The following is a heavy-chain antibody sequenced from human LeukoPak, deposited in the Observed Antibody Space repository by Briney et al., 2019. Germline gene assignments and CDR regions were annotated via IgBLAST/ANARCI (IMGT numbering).Heavy chain of an antibody. Sequence: GGSLRLSCAASGFPFSTYAMTWVRQVPGEGLEWVSSIGPSGGDTYYADSMKGRFTISRDNSRNSLYLQINSLRADDTAIYYCAKADLDLKIYDYWGQGTLVTVSS. V-gene: IGHV3-23*01. CDR1: GFPFSTYA. CDR2: IGPSGGDT. CDR3: AKADLDLKIYDY. J-gene: IGHJ4*02. D-gene: IGHD3-3*01.